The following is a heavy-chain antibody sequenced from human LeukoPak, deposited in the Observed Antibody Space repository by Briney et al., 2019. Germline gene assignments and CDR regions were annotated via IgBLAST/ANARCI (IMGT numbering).Heavy chain of an antibody. J-gene: IGHJ4*02. V-gene: IGHV4-39*07. Sequence: SETLSLTCTVSGGSISSSSYYWGWIRQPPGKGLEWIGSIYYSGSTYYNPSLKSRVTISVDTSKNQLSLKLSSVTAADTAVYYCARAGSGSYSLGYWGQGTLVTVSS. CDR1: GGSISSSSYY. CDR2: IYYSGST. CDR3: ARAGSGSYSLGY. D-gene: IGHD3-10*01.